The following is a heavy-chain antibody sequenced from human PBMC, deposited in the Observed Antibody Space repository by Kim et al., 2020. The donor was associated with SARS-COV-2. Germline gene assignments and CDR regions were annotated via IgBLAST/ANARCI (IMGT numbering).Heavy chain of an antibody. V-gene: IGHV3-23*01. CDR3: AKVSNGGWFGELLHYFDY. CDR1: GFTFSTYA. CDR2: ISGSGGST. Sequence: GGSLRLYCAASGFTFSTYALSWVRQAPGKGLEWVSAISGSGGSTYYADSVKGRFTISRDNSKNTLYLQMNSLRAEDTAVYYCAKVSNGGWFGELLHYFDYLGQGTLVTVSS. J-gene: IGHJ4*02. D-gene: IGHD3-10*01.